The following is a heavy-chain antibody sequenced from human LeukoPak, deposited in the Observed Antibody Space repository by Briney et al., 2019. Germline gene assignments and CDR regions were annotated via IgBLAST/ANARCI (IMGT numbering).Heavy chain of an antibody. V-gene: IGHV4-39*07. D-gene: IGHD3-16*01. CDR1: GVSVSSGTYY. J-gene: IGHJ4*02. CDR3: ARVRSRGY. CDR2: INHSGST. Sequence: SETLSLTCTVSGVSVSSGTYYRSWIRQPPGKGLEWIGEINHSGSTNYNPSLKSRVTISVDTSKNQFSLKLSSVTAADTAVYYCARVRSRGYWGQGTLVTVSS.